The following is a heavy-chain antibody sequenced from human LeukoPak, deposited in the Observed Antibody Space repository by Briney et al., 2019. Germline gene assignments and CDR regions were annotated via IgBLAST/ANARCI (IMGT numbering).Heavy chain of an antibody. CDR1: GFTFSSYG. CDR2: ISYDGSNK. J-gene: IGHJ4*02. CDR3: VRLVGSRSCSGGTCYSDY. D-gene: IGHD2-15*01. V-gene: IGHV3-30*03. Sequence: GRSLRLSCAASGFTFSSYGMHWVRQAPGKGLEWVAVISYDGSNKYYADSVKGRFAISRDNSKNTLYLQMNSLRAEDTAVYYCVRLVGSRSCSGGTCYSDYWGQGTLVTVSS.